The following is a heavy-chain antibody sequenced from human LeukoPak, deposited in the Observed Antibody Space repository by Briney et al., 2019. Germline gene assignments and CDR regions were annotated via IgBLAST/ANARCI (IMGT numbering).Heavy chain of an antibody. J-gene: IGHJ4*02. CDR2: INHSGST. V-gene: IGHV4-34*01. CDR3: ARMGRETMVRGVMI. CDR1: GGSFSGCY. Sequence: KASETLSLTCAVYGGSFSGCYWSWIRQPPGKGLEWIGEINHSGSTNYNPSLKSRVTISVDTSKNQFSLKLSSVTAADTAVYYCARMGRETMVRGVMIWGQGTLVTVSS. D-gene: IGHD3-10*01.